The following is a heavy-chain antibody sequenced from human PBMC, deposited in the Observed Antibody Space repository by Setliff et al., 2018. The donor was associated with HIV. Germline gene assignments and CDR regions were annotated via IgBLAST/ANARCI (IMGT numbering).Heavy chain of an antibody. CDR2: IYRSGST. CDR1: DYSITSGYY. V-gene: IGHV4-38-2*01. Sequence: PSETLSPTCGISDYSITSGYYWGWIRQPPGKGLEWIGSIYRSGSTYDNPSLKSRVTISFDTSKNQFSLILTSVTAADTAVYYCATQGLTVPIPGGYFQHWGPGILVTVSS. CDR3: ATQGLTVPIPGGYFQH. D-gene: IGHD2-21*02. J-gene: IGHJ1*01.